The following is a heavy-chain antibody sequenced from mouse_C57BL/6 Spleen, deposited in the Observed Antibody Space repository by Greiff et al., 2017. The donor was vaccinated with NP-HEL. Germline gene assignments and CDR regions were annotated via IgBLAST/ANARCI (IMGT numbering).Heavy chain of an antibody. CDR2: ISSGGSYT. CDR3: ARHDCGSSFFDY. V-gene: IGHV5-6*01. Sequence: EVQLVESGGDLVKPGGSLKLSCAASGFTFSSYGMSWVRQTPDKRLEWVATISSGGSYTYYPDSVKGRFTISRDNAKNTLYLQMSSLKSEDTAMYYCARHDCGSSFFDYWGQGTTLTVSS. J-gene: IGHJ2*01. CDR1: GFTFSSYG. D-gene: IGHD1-1*01.